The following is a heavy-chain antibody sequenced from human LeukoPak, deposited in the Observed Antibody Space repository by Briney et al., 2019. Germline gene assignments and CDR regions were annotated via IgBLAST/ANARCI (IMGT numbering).Heavy chain of an antibody. Sequence: PGGSLRLSCAASGFTFSSYSMNWVRQAPGKGLEWVSSISSSSSYIYYADSVKGRFTISRDNAKNSLYLQMNSLRAEDTAVYYCARDSSDGSSWYYFDYWGQGTLVTASS. V-gene: IGHV3-21*01. J-gene: IGHJ4*02. D-gene: IGHD6-13*01. CDR2: ISSSSSYI. CDR3: ARDSSDGSSWYYFDY. CDR1: GFTFSSYS.